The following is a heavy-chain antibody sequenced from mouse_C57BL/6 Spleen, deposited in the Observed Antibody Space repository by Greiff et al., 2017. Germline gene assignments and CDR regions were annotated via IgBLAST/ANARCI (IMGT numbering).Heavy chain of an antibody. J-gene: IGHJ2*01. CDR1: GFTFSSYG. D-gene: IGHD2-1*01. V-gene: IGHV5-6*01. CDR2: ISSGGSYT. CDR3: ARQGYYGNLYYFDY. Sequence: EVQGVESGGDLVKPGGSLKLSCAASGFTFSSYGMSWVRQTPDKRLEWVATISSGGSYTYYPDSVKGRFTISRDNAKNTLYLQMSSLKSDDTAMYYCARQGYYGNLYYFDYWGQGTTLTVSS.